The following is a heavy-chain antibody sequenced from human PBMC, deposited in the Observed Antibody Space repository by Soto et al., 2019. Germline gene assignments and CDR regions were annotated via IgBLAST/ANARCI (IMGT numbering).Heavy chain of an antibody. CDR3: ARAGYYGSGFYSYYMDV. CDR2: IYYSGST. D-gene: IGHD3-10*01. J-gene: IGHJ6*03. Sequence: SETLSLTCTVSGGSISSYYWSWIRQPPGKGLEWIGDIYYSGSTNYNPSLKSRVTISVDTSQNQFSLRLSSVTAADTAVYYCARAGYYGSGFYSYYMDVWGKGTTVTVSS. V-gene: IGHV4-59*01. CDR1: GGSISSYY.